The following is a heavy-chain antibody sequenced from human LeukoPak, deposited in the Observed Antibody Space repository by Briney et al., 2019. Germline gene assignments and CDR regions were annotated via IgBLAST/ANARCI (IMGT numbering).Heavy chain of an antibody. J-gene: IGHJ3*02. V-gene: IGHV4-59*08. CDR1: GGSISSYY. CDR3: ARHGPMIVVVGDAFDI. D-gene: IGHD3-22*01. CDR2: IYYSGST. Sequence: PETLSLTCTVSGGSISSYYWSWIRQPPGKGLEWIGYIYYSGSTNYNPSLKSRVTISVDTSKNQFSLKLSSVTAADTAVYYCARHGPMIVVVGDAFDIWGQGTMVTVSS.